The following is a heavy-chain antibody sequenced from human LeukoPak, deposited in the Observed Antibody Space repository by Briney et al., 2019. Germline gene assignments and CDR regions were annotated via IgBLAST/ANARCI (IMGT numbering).Heavy chain of an antibody. V-gene: IGHV3-30*02. Sequence: GGSLRLSCAASGFTFSSYGMHWVRQAPGKGLEWVAFIRYDGSNKYYADSVKGRFTISRDNSKNTLYLQMNSLRAEDTAVYYCATFKAGYSSSWYGDFDYWGQGTLVTVSS. CDR2: IRYDGSNK. CDR3: ATFKAGYSSSWYGDFDY. D-gene: IGHD6-13*01. J-gene: IGHJ4*02. CDR1: GFTFSSYG.